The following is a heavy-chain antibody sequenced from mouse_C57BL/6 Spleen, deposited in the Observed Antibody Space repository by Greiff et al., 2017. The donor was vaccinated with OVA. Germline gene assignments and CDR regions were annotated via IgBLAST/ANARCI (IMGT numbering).Heavy chain of an antibody. J-gene: IGHJ4*01. D-gene: IGHD1-1*01. Sequence: VQLKESGPGLVKPSQSLSLTCSVTGYSITSGYYWNWIRQFPGNKLEWMGYISYDGSNNYNPSLKNRISITRDTSKNQFFLKLNSVTTEDTATYYCASYYGSSYLFYAMDYWGQGTSVTVSS. CDR2: ISYDGSN. CDR1: GYSITSGYY. V-gene: IGHV3-6*01. CDR3: ASYYGSSYLFYAMDY.